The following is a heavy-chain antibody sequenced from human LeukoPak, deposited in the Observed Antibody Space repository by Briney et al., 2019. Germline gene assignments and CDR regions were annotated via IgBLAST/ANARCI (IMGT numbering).Heavy chain of an antibody. V-gene: IGHV3-7*01. CDR2: IKQDGSEK. D-gene: IGHD4-17*01. J-gene: IGHJ4*02. Sequence: TGGSLRLSCAASGFTFSSYWMSWVRQAPGKGLEWVANIKQDGSEKYYVDSVKGRFTTSRDNAKNSLYLQMNSLRAEDTAVYYCARDRIDATVTTIDFDYWGQGTLVTVSS. CDR1: GFTFSSYW. CDR3: ARDRIDATVTTIDFDY.